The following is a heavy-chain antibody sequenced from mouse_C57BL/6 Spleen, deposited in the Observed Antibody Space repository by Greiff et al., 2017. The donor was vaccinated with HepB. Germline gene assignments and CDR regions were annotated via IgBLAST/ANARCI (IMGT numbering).Heavy chain of an antibody. CDR2: IDPEDGET. Sequence: EVKLQESGAELVKPGASVKLSCTASGFNIKDYYMHWVKQRTEQGLEWIGRIDPEDGETKYAPKFQGKATITADPASNTAYLQLSSLTSEDTAVYYCAAYSDRSYFDYWGQGTTLTVSS. J-gene: IGHJ2*01. V-gene: IGHV14-2*01. D-gene: IGHD2-10*01. CDR1: GFNIKDYY. CDR3: AAYSDRSYFDY.